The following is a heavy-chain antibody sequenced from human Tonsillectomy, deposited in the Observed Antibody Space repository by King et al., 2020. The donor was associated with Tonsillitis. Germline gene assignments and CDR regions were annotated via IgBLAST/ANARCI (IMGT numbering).Heavy chain of an antibody. V-gene: IGHV4-34*01. CDR2: INHSGST. D-gene: IGHD3-3*01. J-gene: IGHJ4*02. Sequence: HVQLQQWGAGLLKPSETLSLTCAVYGGSFSGYYWSWIRQPPGKGLEWIGEINHSGSTNYNPSLKSRVTISVDTSKNQFSLKLSSVTAADTAVYYCARGSRPITILGVVRPFFAYWGQGTLVTVSS. CDR3: ARGSRPITILGVVRPFFAY. CDR1: GGSFSGYY.